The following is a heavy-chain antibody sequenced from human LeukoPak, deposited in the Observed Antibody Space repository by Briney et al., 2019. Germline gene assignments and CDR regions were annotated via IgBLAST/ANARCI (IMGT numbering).Heavy chain of an antibody. CDR1: GGSISSYY. D-gene: IGHD2-21*02. CDR2: IYTSGST. J-gene: IGHJ4*02. V-gene: IGHV4-4*07. CDR3: ARGLYCGGDCYSDFDH. Sequence: SETLSLTCTVSGGSISSYYWSWIRQPAGKGLEWIGRIYTSGSTNYNPSLKSRVTMSVDTSKNQFSLKLSSVTAADTAVYYCARGLYCGGDCYSDFDHWGQGTLVTVSS.